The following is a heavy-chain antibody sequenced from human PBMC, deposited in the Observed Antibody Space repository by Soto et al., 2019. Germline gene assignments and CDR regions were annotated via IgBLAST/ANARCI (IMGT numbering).Heavy chain of an antibody. Sequence: QVQLVKSGAEVKKPGASVKVSCKASGYTFTSYAMHWVRQAPGQRLEWMGWINAGNGNTKYSQKFQGRVTITRDTSASTAYMDQSSLRSEDTAVYYCARYCRSTSCAWTEALDYWGQGTLDTVSS. V-gene: IGHV1-3*01. CDR1: GYTFTSYA. CDR3: ARYCRSTSCAWTEALDY. D-gene: IGHD2-2*01. CDR2: INAGNGNT. J-gene: IGHJ4*02.